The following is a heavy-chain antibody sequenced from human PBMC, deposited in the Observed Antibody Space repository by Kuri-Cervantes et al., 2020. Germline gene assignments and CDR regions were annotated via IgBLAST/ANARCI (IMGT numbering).Heavy chain of an antibody. CDR1: GFRFTSYA. V-gene: IGHV3-30*04. J-gene: IGHJ4*02. D-gene: IGHD5-12*01. Sequence: GGSLRLSCGGSGFRFTSYAMHWVRQAPGKGLEWVALISYNGTETYYADSVKGRFTISRDNSKKTIYLQMNTLTVEDTAVYYCAKANIVATIPIWVDYWGQGTLVTVSS. CDR2: ISYNGTET. CDR3: AKANIVATIPIWVDY.